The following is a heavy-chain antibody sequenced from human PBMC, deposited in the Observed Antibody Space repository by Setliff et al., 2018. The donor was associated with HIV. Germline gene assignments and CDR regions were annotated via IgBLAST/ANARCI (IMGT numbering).Heavy chain of an antibody. CDR1: GGSISSHY. CDR2: IYYSGST. D-gene: IGHD3-10*01. V-gene: IGHV4-59*11. CDR3: ARDGPLEGSYRYYYYYMDV. J-gene: IGHJ6*03. Sequence: SSETLSLTCTVSGGSISSHYWSWIRQPPGKGLEWIGYIYYSGSTNYNPSLKSRVTISVDTSKNQFSLKLSSVTAADTAVYYCARDGPLEGSYRYYYYYMDVWGKGTLVTVSS.